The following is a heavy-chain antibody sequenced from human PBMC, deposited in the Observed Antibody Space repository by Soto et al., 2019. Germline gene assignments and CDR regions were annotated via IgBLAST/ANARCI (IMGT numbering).Heavy chain of an antibody. CDR3: ARMGLHLGELSRNWFDP. CDR1: GGSITSAYYY. CDR2: IYFSGTT. J-gene: IGHJ5*02. Sequence: QVQLQESGPGLVKPSQTLSLSCSISGGSITSAYYYWTWLRLFPRKGLEWIGYIYFSGTTHYNPSLKSRATISLDTTNNQFSLEVKSATAADTAVYYCARMGLHLGELSRNWFDPWGQGSLVTVSS. V-gene: IGHV4-31*03. D-gene: IGHD3-16*02.